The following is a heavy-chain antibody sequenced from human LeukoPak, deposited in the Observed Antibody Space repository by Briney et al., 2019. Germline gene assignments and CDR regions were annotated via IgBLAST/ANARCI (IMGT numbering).Heavy chain of an antibody. V-gene: IGHV1-24*01. Sequence: ASVKVSCKVSGYTLTELSMHWVRQAPGKGLEWMGGFDPEDGETIYAQKFQGRVTMTEDTSTDTAYMELSSLRPEDTAVYYCATDLGGSYSLSFDYWGQGTLVTVSS. CDR3: ATDLGGSYSLSFDY. D-gene: IGHD1-26*01. J-gene: IGHJ4*02. CDR2: FDPEDGET. CDR1: GYTLTELS.